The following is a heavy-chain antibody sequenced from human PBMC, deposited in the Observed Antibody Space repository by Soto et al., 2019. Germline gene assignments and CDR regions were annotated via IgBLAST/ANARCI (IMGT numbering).Heavy chain of an antibody. Sequence: SETLSLTCAVYGGSFSGYYWSWIRQPPGKGLEWIGEINHSGSTNYNPSLKSRVTISVDTSKNQFSLKLSSVTAADTAVYYCARVRIVVVPAAIKWGNWFDPWGQGTLVTVSS. V-gene: IGHV4-34*01. J-gene: IGHJ5*02. CDR3: ARVRIVVVPAAIKWGNWFDP. D-gene: IGHD2-2*02. CDR2: INHSGST. CDR1: GGSFSGYY.